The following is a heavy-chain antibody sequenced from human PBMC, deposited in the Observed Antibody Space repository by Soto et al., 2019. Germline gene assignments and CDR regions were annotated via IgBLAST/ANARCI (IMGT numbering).Heavy chain of an antibody. D-gene: IGHD3-3*01. V-gene: IGHV1-69*13. CDR1: GGTFSSYA. J-gene: IGHJ6*02. CDR3: AREAPERSGYRFSNYGMDV. CDR2: IIPIFGTA. Sequence: EASVKVSCKASGGTFSSYAISWVRQAPGQGLEWMGGIIPIFGTANYAQKFQGRVTITADESTSTAYMELSSLRSEDTAVYYCAREAPERSGYRFSNYGMDVWGQGTTVTVSS.